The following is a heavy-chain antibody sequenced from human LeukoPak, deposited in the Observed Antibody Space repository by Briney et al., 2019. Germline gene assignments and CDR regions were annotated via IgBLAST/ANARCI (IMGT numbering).Heavy chain of an antibody. D-gene: IGHD1-1*01. CDR1: GFTFSSYE. V-gene: IGHV3-48*03. Sequence: PGGSLRLSCAASGFTFSSYEMNWVRQAPGKGLEWVSYISSSGSTIYYADSVKGRFTISRDNAKNSLYLQMNSLRAEDTAVYYCARKMKTGDRVGSFDIWGQGTMVTVSS. J-gene: IGHJ3*02. CDR3: ARKMKTGDRVGSFDI. CDR2: ISSSGSTI.